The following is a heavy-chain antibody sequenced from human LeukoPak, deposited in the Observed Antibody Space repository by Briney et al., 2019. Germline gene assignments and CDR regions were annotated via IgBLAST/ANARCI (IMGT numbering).Heavy chain of an antibody. CDR3: ARDRSLSSSWPF. J-gene: IGHJ4*02. D-gene: IGHD6-13*01. CDR2: ISHSGST. Sequence: PSETLSLTCAVSGGSFSGYYWSWIRQPPGKGLEWLGQISHSGSTNYIPSLKSRVTIALDTSKNQFSLELRSVTAADTAVYYCARDRSLSSSWPFWGQGTLVTVSS. V-gene: IGHV4-34*01. CDR1: GGSFSGYY.